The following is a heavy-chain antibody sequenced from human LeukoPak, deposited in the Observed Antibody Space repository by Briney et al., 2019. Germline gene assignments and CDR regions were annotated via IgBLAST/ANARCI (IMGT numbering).Heavy chain of an antibody. CDR3: ARRGRGSSYNGYFQH. CDR2: IRSDGSNV. Sequence: GGSLRLSCAASGFIFTNYWMFWVRQAPGKGLEWVSHIRSDGSNVAYAGSVKGRFTISRDNAKNSLYLQMNSLRAEDTAVYYCARRGRGSSYNGYFQHWGQGTLVTVSS. J-gene: IGHJ1*01. CDR1: GFIFTNYW. V-gene: IGHV3-74*01. D-gene: IGHD3-10*01.